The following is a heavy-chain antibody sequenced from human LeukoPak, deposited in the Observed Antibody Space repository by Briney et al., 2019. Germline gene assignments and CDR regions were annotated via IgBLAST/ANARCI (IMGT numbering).Heavy chain of an antibody. D-gene: IGHD3-22*01. Sequence: ASVKVSCKASGYTFTSYGISWVRQAPGQGLEWMGWISAYNGNTNYAQKLQGRVTMTTDTSTSTAYMELRSLRSDDTAVYYCARERIERGAMIVVVTLDYWGQGTLVTVSS. CDR2: ISAYNGNT. V-gene: IGHV1-18*01. J-gene: IGHJ4*02. CDR1: GYTFTSYG. CDR3: ARERIERGAMIVVVTLDY.